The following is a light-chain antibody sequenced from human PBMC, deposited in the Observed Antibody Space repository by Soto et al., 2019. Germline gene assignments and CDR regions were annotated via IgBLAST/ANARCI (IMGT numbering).Light chain of an antibody. Sequence: ETVLTQSPGTLSLSPGERATLSCRASQSVSSSYLAWYQQQPGQAPRLLIYDASSRATGIPDRFSGSGSGTDFTLTISRLEPEDFAVYYCQQYVRSTPSWTFGQGTKVEIK. CDR3: QQYVRSTPSWT. J-gene: IGKJ1*01. V-gene: IGKV3-20*01. CDR1: QSVSSSY. CDR2: DAS.